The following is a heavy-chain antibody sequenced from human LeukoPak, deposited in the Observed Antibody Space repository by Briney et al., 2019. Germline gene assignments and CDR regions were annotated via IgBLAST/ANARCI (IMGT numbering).Heavy chain of an antibody. Sequence: PSQTLSLTCTVSGVSISSGDYYWSWIRQPPGKGLEWIRYIYYSGSNYYNPSLNSRVNISVDTSKNQFSLKLSSVTAADTAVYYCARVRPNRYFFDYWGQGTLVTVSS. J-gene: IGHJ4*02. CDR2: IYYSGSN. V-gene: IGHV4-30-4*08. CDR1: GVSISSGDYY. D-gene: IGHD2/OR15-2a*01. CDR3: ARVRPNRYFFDY.